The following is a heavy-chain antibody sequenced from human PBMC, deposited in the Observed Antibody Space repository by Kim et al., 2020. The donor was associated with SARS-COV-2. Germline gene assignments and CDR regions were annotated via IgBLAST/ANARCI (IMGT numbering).Heavy chain of an antibody. Sequence: SETLSLTCAVYGGSFSGYYWSWIRQPPGKGLEWIGEINHSGSTNYNPSLKSRVTISVDTSKNQFSLKLSSVTAADTAVYYCARAYGSGSDWGQGTLVTVSS. CDR3: ARAYGSGSD. J-gene: IGHJ4*02. D-gene: IGHD3-10*01. CDR1: GGSFSGYY. CDR2: INHSGST. V-gene: IGHV4-34*01.